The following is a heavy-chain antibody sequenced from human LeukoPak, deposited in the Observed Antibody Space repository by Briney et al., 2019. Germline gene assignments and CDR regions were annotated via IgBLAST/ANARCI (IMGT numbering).Heavy chain of an antibody. CDR1: GFTFNPYE. D-gene: IGHD3-22*01. J-gene: IGHJ4*02. CDR2: ISHDGNNK. CDR3: ARLTWGSGYYDY. V-gene: IGHV3-30-3*01. Sequence: PGGSLRLSCAASGFTFNPYEMHWVRQAPGKGLEWVAVISHDGNNKFYADSVRGRLTISRDNSKNTLYLQMNSLKPEDTAVYYCARLTWGSGYYDYWGQGTLVTVSS.